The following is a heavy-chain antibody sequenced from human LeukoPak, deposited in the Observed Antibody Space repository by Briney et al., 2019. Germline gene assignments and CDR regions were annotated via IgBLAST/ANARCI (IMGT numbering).Heavy chain of an antibody. D-gene: IGHD3-10*01. J-gene: IGHJ6*03. CDR2: IYYSGST. Sequence: PSETLSLTCTVSGGSISSYYWSWIRQPPGKGLEWIGYIYYSGSTNYNPSLKSRVTISVDTSKNPFSLKLSSVTAADTAVYYCAREKGRDPRGYMDVWGKGTTVTVSS. CDR3: AREKGRDPRGYMDV. CDR1: GGSISSYY. V-gene: IGHV4-59*01.